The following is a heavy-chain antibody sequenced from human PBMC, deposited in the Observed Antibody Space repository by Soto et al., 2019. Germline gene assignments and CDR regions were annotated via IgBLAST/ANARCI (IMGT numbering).Heavy chain of an antibody. CDR3: SRDSGYGSGASVNHYLYY. CDR1: GFTFSDYY. D-gene: IGHD3-10*01. V-gene: IGHV3-11*04. Sequence: GGSLRLSCAASGFTFSDYYMSWIRQAPGKGLEWVSYISSSGSTIYYADSVKGRFTISRDNAKNSRYLQMNSLRAEDTAVYYCSRDSGYGSGASVNHYLYYWGQGTLVTVSS. CDR2: ISSSGSTI. J-gene: IGHJ4*02.